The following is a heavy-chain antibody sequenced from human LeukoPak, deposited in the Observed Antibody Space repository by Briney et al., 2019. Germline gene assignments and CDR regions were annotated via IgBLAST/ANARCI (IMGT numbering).Heavy chain of an antibody. CDR3: ARAQSGSYYGVYFDY. J-gene: IGHJ4*02. V-gene: IGHV3-21*01. Sequence: PGGSLRLSCAASGFTFSSYSMNWVRQAPGKGLEWVSSISSSSSYIYYADSVKGRFTISRDNAKNSLYLQMNSLRAEDTAVYYCARAQSGSYYGVYFDYWGQGTLVTVSS. CDR2: ISSSSSYI. CDR1: GFTFSSYS. D-gene: IGHD1-26*01.